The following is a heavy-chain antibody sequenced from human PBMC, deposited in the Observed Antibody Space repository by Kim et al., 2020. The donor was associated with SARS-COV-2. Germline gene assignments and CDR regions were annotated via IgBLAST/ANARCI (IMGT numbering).Heavy chain of an antibody. CDR1: GFTFDDYA. CDR3: AKVGVDGSGSDY. D-gene: IGHD6-19*01. Sequence: GGSLRLSCAASGFTFDDYAMHWVRQAPGKGLEWVSGISWNSGSIGYADSVKGRFTISRDNAKNSLYLQMNSLRAEDTALYYCAKVGVDGSGSDYWGQGTLVTVSS. J-gene: IGHJ4*02. V-gene: IGHV3-9*01. CDR2: ISWNSGSI.